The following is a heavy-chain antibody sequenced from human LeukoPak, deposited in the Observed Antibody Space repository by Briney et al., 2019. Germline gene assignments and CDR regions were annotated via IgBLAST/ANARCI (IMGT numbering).Heavy chain of an antibody. CDR1: GYPFVGYY. V-gene: IGHV1-2*02. CDR3: ARVSEELVIDH. D-gene: IGHD2-8*02. J-gene: IGHJ4*02. CDR2: INPNSGGT. Sequence: ASVNVSCPASGYPFVGYYMHWVRPAPGPGLAWLGCINPNSGGTNYAQKFQGRVTMTRDTSISTAYMKLSSLRSDDTAVYYCARVSEELVIDHWGQGTLVTVS.